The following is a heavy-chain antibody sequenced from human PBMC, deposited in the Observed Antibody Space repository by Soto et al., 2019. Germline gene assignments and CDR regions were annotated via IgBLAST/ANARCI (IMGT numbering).Heavy chain of an antibody. D-gene: IGHD3-22*01. V-gene: IGHV4-59*01. CDR3: AREFYYDSSGIGFDS. CDR1: GGSLSGYS. CDR2: FYSSGSP. J-gene: IGHJ4*02. Sequence: SETLSVTCTVSGGSLSGYSWSWIRQPPGKGLEWIGDFYSSGSPHHNPSLKNRVSISEDRSKNEFSLKLSSVTAADTAIYYCAREFYYDSSGIGFDSWGQGALVTVSS.